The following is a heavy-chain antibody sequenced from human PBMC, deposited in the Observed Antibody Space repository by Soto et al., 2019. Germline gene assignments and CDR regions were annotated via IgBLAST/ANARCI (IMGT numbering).Heavy chain of an antibody. CDR3: ALTGYYDVDY. D-gene: IGHD3-9*01. CDR1: GGSISSGDYY. CDR2: IYYSGST. V-gene: IGHV4-30-4*01. Sequence: QVQLQESGPGLVKPSQTLSLTCTVSGGSISSGDYYWSWIRQHPGKGLEWIGCIYYSGSTYYNSSLNSRVTRSVDTSKNQFSLRLSSVTAADTAVYYCALTGYYDVDYWGQGTLVTVSS. J-gene: IGHJ4*02.